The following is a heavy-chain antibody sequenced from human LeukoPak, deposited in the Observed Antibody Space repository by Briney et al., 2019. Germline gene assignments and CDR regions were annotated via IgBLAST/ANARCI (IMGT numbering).Heavy chain of an antibody. J-gene: IGHJ4*02. CDR3: ARDWAPGYSSSSLPAPAY. D-gene: IGHD6-6*01. V-gene: IGHV3-48*03. CDR2: ISSSGSTI. Sequence: GGSLRLSCAASGFTFSSYEMNWVRQAPGKGLEWVSYISSSGSTIYYADSVKGRFTISRDNAKNSLYLQMNSLRAEDTAVYYCARDWAPGYSSSSLPAPAYWGQGTLVTVSS. CDR1: GFTFSSYE.